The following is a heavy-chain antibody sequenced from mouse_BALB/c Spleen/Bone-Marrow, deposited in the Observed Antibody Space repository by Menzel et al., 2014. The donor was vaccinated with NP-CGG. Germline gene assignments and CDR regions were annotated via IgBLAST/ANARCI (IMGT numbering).Heavy chain of an antibody. CDR3: VRYVSMYRSYAMHY. CDR1: GYTFTDRA. V-gene: IGHV1S53*02. D-gene: IGHD1-1*01. CDR2: ISPGNDNV. J-gene: IGHJ4*01. Sequence: VQLQQSDAGLVKPGASVLISCKASGYTFTDRAIHWVKQKPEQGLEWIGYISPGNDNVKDNEKFKGKATLTADRSSNTAYMHLNNLASEDSAVCLCVRYVSMYRSYAMHYWGQGTLGTGTS.